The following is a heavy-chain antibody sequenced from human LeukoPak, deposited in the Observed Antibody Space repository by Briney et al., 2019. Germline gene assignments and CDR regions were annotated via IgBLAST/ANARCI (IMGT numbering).Heavy chain of an antibody. CDR3: ARDGRISPYSGMDV. J-gene: IGHJ6*02. CDR1: GGSITSDYYY. V-gene: IGHV4-61*02. CDR2: IYSSGST. D-gene: IGHD1-26*01. Sequence: SQTLSLTCTVSGGSITSDYYYWSWIRQPAGKGLEWIGRIYSSGSTNYNPSLKSRVTISVDTSKNQFSLKLNSVTPADTAVYYCARDGRISPYSGMDVWGQGTTVTVSS.